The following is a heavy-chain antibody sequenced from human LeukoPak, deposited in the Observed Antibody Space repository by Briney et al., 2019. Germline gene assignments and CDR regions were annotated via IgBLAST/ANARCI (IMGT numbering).Heavy chain of an antibody. Sequence: ASVKVSCKASGYTLTGYYMHWVRQAPGQGLEWMGWINPNSGGTNYAQKFQGRVTMTRDTSISTAYLQWSSLKASDTAMYYCARQTAVAGTPPTLDYWGQGTLVTVSS. CDR3: ARQTAVAGTPPTLDY. J-gene: IGHJ4*02. CDR1: GYTLTGYY. CDR2: INPNSGGT. V-gene: IGHV1-2*02. D-gene: IGHD6-19*01.